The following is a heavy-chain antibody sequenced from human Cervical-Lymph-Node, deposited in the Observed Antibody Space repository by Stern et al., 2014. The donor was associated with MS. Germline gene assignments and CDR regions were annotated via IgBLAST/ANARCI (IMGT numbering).Heavy chain of an antibody. D-gene: IGHD6-19*01. CDR2: ISYDGSNK. CDR3: ATSISRYSSGWCFDY. Sequence: DQLVESGGGVVQPGRSLRLSCAASGFTFSSYGMHWVRQAPGKGLEWVAVISYDGSNKYYADSVKGRFTISRDNSKNTLYLQMNSLRAEDTAVYYCATSISRYSSGWCFDYWGQGTLVTVSS. CDR1: GFTFSSYG. J-gene: IGHJ4*02. V-gene: IGHV3-30*03.